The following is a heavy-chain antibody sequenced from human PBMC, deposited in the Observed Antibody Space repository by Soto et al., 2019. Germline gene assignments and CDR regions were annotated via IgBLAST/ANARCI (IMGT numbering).Heavy chain of an antibody. J-gene: IGHJ4*02. CDR1: GFTVSTKY. CDR3: AKDPCDAPY. Sequence: EVQLVESGGGLVQPGGSLRLSCAASGFTVSTKYMSWVRQAPGKRLEWVSDIYSGGTTVYANSVRGRFTSSRDNSTNTVNLHTNSLRHADKAVYYYAKDPCDAPYSGQRALVIV. V-gene: IGHV3-66*01. CDR2: IYSGGTT. D-gene: IGHD2-21*01.